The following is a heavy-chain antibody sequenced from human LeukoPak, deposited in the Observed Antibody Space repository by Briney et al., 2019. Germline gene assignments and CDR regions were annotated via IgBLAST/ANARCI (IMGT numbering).Heavy chain of an antibody. J-gene: IGHJ4*02. CDR1: GFTFSYYS. CDR3: ARESSGDY. D-gene: IGHD6-19*01. V-gene: IGHV3-21*01. Sequence: KTGGPLRLSCAASGFTFSYYSMNWVRQAPGKGLEWVSSISSSSSSYIYYADSVKGRFTISRDNAKNSLYLQMNSLRGEDTAVYYCARESSGDYWGQGTLVTVSS. CDR2: ISSSSSSYI.